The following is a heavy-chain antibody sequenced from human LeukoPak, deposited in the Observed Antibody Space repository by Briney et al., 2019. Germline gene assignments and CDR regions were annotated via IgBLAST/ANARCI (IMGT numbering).Heavy chain of an antibody. V-gene: IGHV4-61*01. CDR2: IYYSGST. CDR3: ASTDYGDYSFDY. Sequence: SETLSLTCTVSGGSVSSGSYDWSWILQPPGKGLEWIGYIYYSGSTNYNPSLKSRGTISVDTSKNQFCLKLSSVTAADTAVYYCASTDYGDYSFDYWGRGKLVTVSS. CDR1: GGSVSSGSYD. J-gene: IGHJ4*02. D-gene: IGHD4-17*01.